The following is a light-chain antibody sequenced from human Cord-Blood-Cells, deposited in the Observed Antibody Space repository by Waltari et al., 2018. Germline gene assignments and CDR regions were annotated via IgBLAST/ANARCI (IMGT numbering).Light chain of an antibody. CDR1: RSDVGCYNL. CDR2: EGS. J-gene: IGLJ2*01. CDR3: CSYAGSSIL. Sequence: QSALTQPASVSGSPGQSITISCTGTRSDVGCYNLVPWYQQHPGKAPKLMIYEGSKRPSGVSNRFSGSKSGNTASLTISGLQAEDEADYYCCSYAGSSILFGGGTKLTVL. V-gene: IGLV2-23*01.